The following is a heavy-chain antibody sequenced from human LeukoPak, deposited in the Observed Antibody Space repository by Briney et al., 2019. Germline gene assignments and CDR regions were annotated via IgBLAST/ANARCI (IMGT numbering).Heavy chain of an antibody. V-gene: IGHV3-48*03. CDR3: PRGVAGLYYYYMDV. CDR2: INPHGDTI. Sequence: GSLRLSCAASGFTFSSYEMNWVRQAPGKGLEWIAYINPHGDTIYYADSVKGRFTISRDNAKNSLYLQMNSLRAEDTAVYYCPRGVAGLYYYYMDVWGKGTTVTVTS. D-gene: IGHD6-19*01. CDR1: GFTFSSYE. J-gene: IGHJ6*03.